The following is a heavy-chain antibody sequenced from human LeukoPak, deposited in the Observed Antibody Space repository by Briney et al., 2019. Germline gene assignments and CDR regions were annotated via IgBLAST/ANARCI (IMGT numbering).Heavy chain of an antibody. CDR1: EFSISSYE. Sequence: PGGSLRLSCAAYEFSISSYEMSWVRQGPGKGLEWVSAISGSGGSTYYADSVKGRFTISRDNSKNTLYLQMNSLRAEDTAVYYCAKPSEWPLPGAFDYWGQGTLVTVSS. V-gene: IGHV3-23*01. J-gene: IGHJ4*02. D-gene: IGHD3-3*01. CDR3: AKPSEWPLPGAFDY. CDR2: ISGSGGST.